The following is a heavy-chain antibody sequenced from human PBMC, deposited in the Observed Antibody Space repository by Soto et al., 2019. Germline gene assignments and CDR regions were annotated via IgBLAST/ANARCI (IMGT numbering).Heavy chain of an antibody. D-gene: IGHD3-10*01. J-gene: IGHJ5*02. CDR2: IDHTGSI. CDR3: ARARQYGTGNCWFDP. V-gene: IGHV4-4*02. Sequence: SETLCLTCSVSGGSISSSDYCWSWVRLPPGKGLEWIGEIDHTGSINHNPSLKSRVIISVDKSKNHFFLNLTSVTAADTAVYYCARARQYGTGNCWFDPWGQGTNVTVSS. CDR1: GGSISSSDYC.